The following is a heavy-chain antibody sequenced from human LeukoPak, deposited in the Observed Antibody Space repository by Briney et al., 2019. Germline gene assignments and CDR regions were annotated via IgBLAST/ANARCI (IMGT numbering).Heavy chain of an antibody. Sequence: QPGGSLRLSCAASGFTFSSYWMYWVRQAPGKGLVWVSRINEDGSTTIYADSVKGRFTISRDNTKNTVYLQMNSLRGEDTALYYCARGLGSSSAGTTYWGQGTVVTVSS. J-gene: IGHJ4*02. V-gene: IGHV3-74*01. D-gene: IGHD6-6*01. CDR1: GFTFSSYW. CDR2: INEDGSTT. CDR3: ARGLGSSSAGTTY.